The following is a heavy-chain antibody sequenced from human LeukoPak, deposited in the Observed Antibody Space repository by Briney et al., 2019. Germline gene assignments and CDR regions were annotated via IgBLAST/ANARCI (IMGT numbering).Heavy chain of an antibody. D-gene: IGHD6-25*01. CDR2: INHSGST. V-gene: IGHV4-34*01. CDR1: GGSFSGYD. Sequence: PSETLSLTCAVYGGSFSGYDWSWIRQPPGKGLEWIGEINHSGSTNYNPSLKSRVTISVDTSKNQFSLKLSSVTAADTAVYYCAREGSSGDAFDIWGQGTMVTVSS. CDR3: AREGSSGDAFDI. J-gene: IGHJ3*02.